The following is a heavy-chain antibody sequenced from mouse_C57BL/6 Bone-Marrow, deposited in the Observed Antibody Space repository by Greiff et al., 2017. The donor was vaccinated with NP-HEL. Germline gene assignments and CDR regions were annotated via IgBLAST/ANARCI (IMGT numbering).Heavy chain of an antibody. J-gene: IGHJ3*01. CDR3: ARYDDYDVGTSLFAY. Sequence: EVKLMESGGGLVQPGGSLSLSCAASGFTFTDYYMSWFRQPPGKALEWLGFIRNKANGYTTEYSASVKGRFTISRDNSQSILYLQMNALRAEDSATYYCARYDDYDVGTSLFAYWGQGTLVTVSA. CDR1: GFTFTDYY. D-gene: IGHD2-4*01. V-gene: IGHV7-3*01. CDR2: IRNKANGYTT.